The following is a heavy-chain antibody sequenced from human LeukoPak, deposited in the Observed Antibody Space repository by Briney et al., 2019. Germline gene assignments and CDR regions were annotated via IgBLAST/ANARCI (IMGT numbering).Heavy chain of an antibody. CDR2: ISAYNGNT. D-gene: IGHD3-22*01. V-gene: IGHV1-18*04. CDR1: GNTFAGYY. J-gene: IGHJ4*02. Sequence: ASVKVSCKASGNTFAGYYVHWVRQAPGQGLEWMGWISAYNGNTNYAQKLQGRVTMTTDTSTSTAYMELRSLRSDDTAVYYCARDEYYYDSSGYRTGLDYWGQGTLVTVSS. CDR3: ARDEYYYDSSGYRTGLDY.